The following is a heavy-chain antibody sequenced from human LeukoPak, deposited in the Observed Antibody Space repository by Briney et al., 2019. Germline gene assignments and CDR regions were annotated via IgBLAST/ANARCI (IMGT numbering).Heavy chain of an antibody. D-gene: IGHD3-22*01. V-gene: IGHV3-23*01. J-gene: IGHJ3*02. CDR1: GFTFSIYA. CDR2: ISGTSGNT. CDR3: AKPHDSSGYYPKKLNAFDI. Sequence: GGSLRLSCAASGFTFSIYAMSWVRQAPGKGLEWVSSISGTSGNTYYADSVKGRFAISRDNSKDTLYLQMNSLRAEDTAVYYCAKPHDSSGYYPKKLNAFDIWGQGTMVTVSS.